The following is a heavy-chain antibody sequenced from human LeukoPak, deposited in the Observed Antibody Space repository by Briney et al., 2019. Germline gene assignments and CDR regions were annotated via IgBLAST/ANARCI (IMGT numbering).Heavy chain of an antibody. CDR3: ARSHYYDSSGDSARWYYFDY. V-gene: IGHV4-30-4*08. J-gene: IGHJ4*02. CDR1: GGSISSGDYY. Sequence: PSQTLSLTCTVSGGSISSGDYYWSWSRQPPGKGLEWIGNIYYSGSTYYNPSLKSRVTMSVDTSKNQFSLKLSSVTAADTAVYYCARSHYYDSSGDSARWYYFDYWGQGTLVTVSS. D-gene: IGHD3-22*01. CDR2: IYYSGST.